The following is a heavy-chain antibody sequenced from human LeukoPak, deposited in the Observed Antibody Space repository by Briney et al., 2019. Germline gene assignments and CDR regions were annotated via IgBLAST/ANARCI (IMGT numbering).Heavy chain of an antibody. CDR2: ITSTSRYI. J-gene: IGHJ4*02. Sequence: GGSLRLSCAASGFTFSSYTMNWVRQAPGKGLEWVSSITSTSRYIYYADSVKGRFTISRDNAKNSLYLQMNSLRAEDTAVYYCARGEGGYSGYGICYFDYWGQGTLVTVSS. D-gene: IGHD5-12*01. V-gene: IGHV3-21*04. CDR1: GFTFSSYT. CDR3: ARGEGGYSGYGICYFDY.